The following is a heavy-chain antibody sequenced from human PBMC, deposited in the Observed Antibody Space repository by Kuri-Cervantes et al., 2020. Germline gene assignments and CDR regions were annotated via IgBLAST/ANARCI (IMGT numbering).Heavy chain of an antibody. CDR3: ARVGFSLTRAFDI. J-gene: IGHJ3*02. D-gene: IGHD3-16*02. Sequence: ASVKVSCKASGYTFTGYYMHWVRQAPGQGLEWMGWINPNSGGTNYAQKFQGRVTMTRGTPISTAYMELSRLRSDDTAVYYCARVGFSLTRAFDIWGQGTMVTVSS. CDR1: GYTFTGYY. V-gene: IGHV1-2*02. CDR2: INPNSGGT.